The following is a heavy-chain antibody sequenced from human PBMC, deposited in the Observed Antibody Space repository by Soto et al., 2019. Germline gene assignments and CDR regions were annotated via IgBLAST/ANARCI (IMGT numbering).Heavy chain of an antibody. D-gene: IGHD2-21*01. V-gene: IGHV4-61*01. J-gene: IGHJ4*02. CDR1: GGSVSSGSYY. CDR3: ASRYCGNLDY. CDR2: IYYSGST. Sequence: SETLSLTCTVSGGSVSSGSYYWSWIRQPPGKGLECIGYIYYSGSTNCNTSLKRRGNISVDTSKNQYSLKLSSVTAADTAVYYCASRYCGNLDYCGQGTLVTVSS.